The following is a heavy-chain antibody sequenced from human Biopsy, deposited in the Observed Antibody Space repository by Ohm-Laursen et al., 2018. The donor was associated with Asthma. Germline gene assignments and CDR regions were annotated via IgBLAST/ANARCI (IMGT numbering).Heavy chain of an antibody. V-gene: IGHV3-11*01. CDR3: ARDSYSSGLYDDFES. Sequence: SLRLSCTASGFTFSDYYMSWIRQAPGKGLEWISYINGKSNSIEYADSVKGRFTISRDNAKNSLYLQMNSLRAEDTAVYYCARDSYSSGLYDDFESWCQGTLVTVSS. J-gene: IGHJ4*02. D-gene: IGHD6-19*01. CDR1: GFTFSDYY. CDR2: INGKSNSI.